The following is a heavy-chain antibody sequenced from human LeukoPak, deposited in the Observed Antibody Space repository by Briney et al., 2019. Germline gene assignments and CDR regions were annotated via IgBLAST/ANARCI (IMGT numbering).Heavy chain of an antibody. Sequence: GGSLRLSCAASGFTFSSYTMNWVRQAPGKGLEWVSSISSSSSAISYAASVKGRFTISRDNAKNSLYLQMNSLRDEDTAVYYCARGALRYSDYWGQGTLVTVSS. V-gene: IGHV3-48*02. CDR1: GFTFSSYT. J-gene: IGHJ4*02. CDR2: ISSSSSAI. D-gene: IGHD3-9*01. CDR3: ARGALRYSDY.